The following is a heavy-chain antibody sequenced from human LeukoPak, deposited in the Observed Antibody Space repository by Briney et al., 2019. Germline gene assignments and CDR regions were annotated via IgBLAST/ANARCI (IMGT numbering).Heavy chain of an antibody. CDR3: ARDRYYYDSSGYYYSDAFDI. J-gene: IGHJ3*02. Sequence: PGGSLRLSCAASGFTFSSYWMHWVRQAPGKGLVWVSRINSDGSSTSYADSVKGRFTISRDNAKNTLYLQMNSLRAEDTAVYYCARDRYYYDSSGYYYSDAFDIWGQGTMVTVSS. CDR2: INSDGSST. CDR1: GFTFSSYW. D-gene: IGHD3-22*01. V-gene: IGHV3-74*01.